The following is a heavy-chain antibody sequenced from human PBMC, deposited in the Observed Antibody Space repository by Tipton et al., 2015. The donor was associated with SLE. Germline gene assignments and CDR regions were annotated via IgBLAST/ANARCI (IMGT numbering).Heavy chain of an antibody. V-gene: IGHV4-59*01. CDR2: IYYSGST. D-gene: IGHD3-10*01. CDR3: ARSSATGFYYMDV. J-gene: IGHJ6*03. Sequence: LRLSCTVSGASISSYYWSWIRQPPGKGLEWIGYIYYSGSTNYNPSLKSRVTISVDTSKNEFSLKLSSVTAADTAVYYCARSSATGFYYMDVWGKGTTVTVSS. CDR1: GASISSYY.